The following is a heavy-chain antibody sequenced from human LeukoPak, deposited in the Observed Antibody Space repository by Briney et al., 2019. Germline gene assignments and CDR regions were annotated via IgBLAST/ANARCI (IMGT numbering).Heavy chain of an antibody. J-gene: IGHJ3*02. CDR2: IFYVGST. D-gene: IGHD3-22*01. CDR3: ARDYYDRRGEAFDI. V-gene: IGHV4-59*11. CDR1: GDSIGSHY. Sequence: PSETLSLTCTVSGDSIGSHYWSWIRQPPGKGLEWLGYIFYVGSTNYNPSLKSRVTISVDTSKNQFSLELNSVTAADTAVYYCARDYYDRRGEAFDIWGQGTMVTVSS.